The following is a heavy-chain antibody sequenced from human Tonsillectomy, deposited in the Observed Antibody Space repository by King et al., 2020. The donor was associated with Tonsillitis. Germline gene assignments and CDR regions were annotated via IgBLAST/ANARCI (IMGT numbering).Heavy chain of an antibody. CDR2: ISNDGSNK. J-gene: IGHJ6*02. V-gene: IGHV3-30*18. Sequence: VQLVESGGGVVQPGRSLRLSCAASGFTFSSYGMHWVRQAPGKGLEWVSFISNDGSNKYYANSVKGRFTISRDNSKNTLYLQTNSLRAEDTAVYNCAKALYYYGSGSSDVYGMDVWGQGTTVTVSS. CDR1: GFTFSSYG. CDR3: AKALYYYGSGSSDVYGMDV. D-gene: IGHD3-10*01.